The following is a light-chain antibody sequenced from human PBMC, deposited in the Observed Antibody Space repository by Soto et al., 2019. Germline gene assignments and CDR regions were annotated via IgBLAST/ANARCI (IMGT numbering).Light chain of an antibody. CDR1: SGHSSYA. Sequence: QPVLTQSPSASASLGASVKLTCTLSSGHSSYAIAWHQQQPEKGPRYLMKLNSDGSHSKGDGIPDRFSGSSSGAERYLTISSLQSDDEAYYYCQTWGTGIPPVVFGGGTKLTVL. J-gene: IGLJ2*01. CDR3: QTWGTGIPPVV. CDR2: LNSDGSH. V-gene: IGLV4-69*01.